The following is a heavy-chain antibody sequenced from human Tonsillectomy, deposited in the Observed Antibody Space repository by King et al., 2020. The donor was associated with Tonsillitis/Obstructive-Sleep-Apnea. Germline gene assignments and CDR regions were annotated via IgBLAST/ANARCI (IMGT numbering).Heavy chain of an antibody. J-gene: IGHJ6*03. V-gene: IGHV4-39*01. CDR1: AGSISSSDYY. D-gene: IGHD3-10*01. CDR3: ARQQKRGKDDDDDDRDG. Sequence: LPLPASVPGLVTPSEPLSLTCTVSAGSISSSDYYWGWIRQPPGKGLEWIGTIYYSGTTYYNPSLKSRVTISVDTSMNQFSLELSSVTAADTAVYYGARQQKRGKDDDDDDRDGGGEGTTVT. CDR2: IYYSGTT.